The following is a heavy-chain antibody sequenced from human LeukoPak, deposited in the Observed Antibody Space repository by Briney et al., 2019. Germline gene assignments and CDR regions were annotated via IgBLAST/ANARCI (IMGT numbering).Heavy chain of an antibody. D-gene: IGHD2-8*01. Sequence: PSETLSLTCGVSGGSISNTNWWSWVRQPPGQGLEWIGEISLTGLTHYNPSLESRVTVSLDKSKNQLSLNLASVTAADTAVYYCSRENGAFSPFGYWGQGTLVTVLS. CDR1: GGSISNTNW. V-gene: IGHV4-4*02. J-gene: IGHJ4*02. CDR2: ISLTGLT. CDR3: SRENGAFSPFGY.